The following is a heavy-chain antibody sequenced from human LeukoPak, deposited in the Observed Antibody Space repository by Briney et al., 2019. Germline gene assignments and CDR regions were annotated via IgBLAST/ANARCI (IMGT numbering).Heavy chain of an antibody. CDR2: IYYSGST. J-gene: IGHJ4*02. CDR3: ARRRYSYGPPDY. V-gene: IGHV4-59*01. Sequence: SETLSLTCTVSGGSISSYYWSWIRQPPGKGLEWIGYIYYSGSTNYNPSLKSRVTISVDTSKNQFSLKLSSVTAADTAVYYCARRRYSYGPPDYWGQGTLVTVSS. CDR1: GGSISSYY. D-gene: IGHD5-18*01.